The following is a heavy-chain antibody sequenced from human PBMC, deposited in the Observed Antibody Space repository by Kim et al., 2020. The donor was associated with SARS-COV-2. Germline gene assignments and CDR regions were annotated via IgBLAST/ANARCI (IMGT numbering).Heavy chain of an antibody. Sequence: ASVKVSCKASGYTFTSYGISWVRQAPGQGLEWMGWISAYNGNTNYAQKLQGRVTMTTDTSTSTAYMELRSLRSDDTAVYYCARLSLEMATISWGFDYWGQGTLVTVSS. J-gene: IGHJ4*02. CDR2: ISAYNGNT. CDR3: ARLSLEMATISWGFDY. D-gene: IGHD5-12*01. V-gene: IGHV1-18*01. CDR1: GYTFTSYG.